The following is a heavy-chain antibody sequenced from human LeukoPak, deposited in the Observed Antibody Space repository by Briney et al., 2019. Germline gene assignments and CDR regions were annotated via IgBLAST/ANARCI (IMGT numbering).Heavy chain of an antibody. Sequence: GASVKVSCKASGYTFTSYGISWVRQAPGQGLEWMGWISAYNGNTNYAQKLQGRVTMTTDTSTSTAYMELRSLRSDDTAVYYCARDIDCSSTSCYKGNAFDIWGQGTMVTVSS. V-gene: IGHV1-18*01. CDR1: GYTFTSYG. J-gene: IGHJ3*02. CDR3: ARDIDCSSTSCYKGNAFDI. CDR2: ISAYNGNT. D-gene: IGHD2-2*02.